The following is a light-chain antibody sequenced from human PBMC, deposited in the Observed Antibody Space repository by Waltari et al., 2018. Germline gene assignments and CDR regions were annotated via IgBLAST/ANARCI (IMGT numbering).Light chain of an antibody. J-gene: IGKJ1*01. CDR1: QSVSVW. V-gene: IGKV1-5*03. CDR2: AAS. Sequence: DVLMTQSPSTLSASVGDRVTITCRASQSVSVWLAWYQQKPGKAPKLLISAASSLESGVPSRFSGSGSGTEFTLTISGLQPDDFATYYCQQYNSYSTFGQGTKVEIK. CDR3: QQYNSYST.